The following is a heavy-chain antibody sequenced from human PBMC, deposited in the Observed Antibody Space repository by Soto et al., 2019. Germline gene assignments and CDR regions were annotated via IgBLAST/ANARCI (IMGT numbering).Heavy chain of an antibody. Sequence: SETLSLTCAVYGGSFSCYYWSWIRQPPGKGLEWIGEINHSGSTNYNPSLKSRVTISVDTSKNQFSLKLSSVTAADTAVYYCARVDFWSGYSVYYYYGMDVWGQGTTVTVSS. J-gene: IGHJ6*02. V-gene: IGHV4-34*01. CDR1: GGSFSCYY. CDR2: INHSGST. CDR3: ARVDFWSGYSVYYYYGMDV. D-gene: IGHD3-3*01.